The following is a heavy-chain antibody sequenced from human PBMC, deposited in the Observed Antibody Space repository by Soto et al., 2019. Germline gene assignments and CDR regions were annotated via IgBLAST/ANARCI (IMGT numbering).Heavy chain of an antibody. D-gene: IGHD3-10*01. V-gene: IGHV4-59*08. CDR3: ARHTYGSGRPLPLGL. J-gene: IGHJ2*01. CDR1: GGSINNYY. Sequence: QVQLQESGPGLVKPSETLSLTCTVSGGSINNYYWSWIRQPPGKGLEWIGYIFYSGGTNYNPSLKSRVTMSVDTSKNQFSLKLSSVTAADTAVYYCARHTYGSGRPLPLGLWGRGTLVTVSS. CDR2: IFYSGGT.